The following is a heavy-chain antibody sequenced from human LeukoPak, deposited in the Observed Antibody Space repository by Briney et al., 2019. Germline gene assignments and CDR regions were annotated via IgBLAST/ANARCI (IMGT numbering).Heavy chain of an antibody. J-gene: IGHJ5*02. CDR1: GYTFTGYY. V-gene: IGHV1-2*06. CDR3: AGGVLHGGGNWFDP. CDR2: INPNSGGT. Sequence: ASVKVSCKASGYTFTGYYMHWVRQAPGQGLEWMGRINPNSGGTNYAQKFQGRVTMTRDTSISTAYMELSRLRSDDTAVYYCAGGVLHGGGNWFDPWGQGTLVTVSS. D-gene: IGHD3-16*01.